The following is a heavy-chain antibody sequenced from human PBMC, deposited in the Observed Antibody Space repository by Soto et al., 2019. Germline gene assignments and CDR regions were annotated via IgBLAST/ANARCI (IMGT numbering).Heavy chain of an antibody. J-gene: IGHJ4*02. CDR2: IYHSGST. CDR3: ARNSQFRGSYFEDF. V-gene: IGHV4-30-2*01. D-gene: IGHD1-26*01. Sequence: QLQLQESGSGLVKPSQTLSLTCAVSGGSISSGGYSWSWIWQPPGKGLQWIVYIYHSGSTYYNPSLKSRVTISVDRSKNHFSLKLSSVTATDTAVYYCARNSQFRGSYFEDFWGQGTLVTVSS. CDR1: GGSISSGGYS.